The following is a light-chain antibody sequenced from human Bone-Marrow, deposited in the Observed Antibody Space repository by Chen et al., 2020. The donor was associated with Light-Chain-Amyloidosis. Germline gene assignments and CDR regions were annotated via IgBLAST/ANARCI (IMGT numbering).Light chain of an antibody. CDR3: YSATDNYYV. CDR2: KDT. J-gene: IGLJ3*02. Sequence: SFELTQPSSVSVSPGQTARFTCSGDILAKKYARWFQQRPGQAPMLLLFKDTERPSGIPERFSGSSSGTTVTLTISGAQIDDEGDYYCYSATDNYYVFGGGTKLTVL. V-gene: IGLV3-27*01. CDR1: ILAKKY.